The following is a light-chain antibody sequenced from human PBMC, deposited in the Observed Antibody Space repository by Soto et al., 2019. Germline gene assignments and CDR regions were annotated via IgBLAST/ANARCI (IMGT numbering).Light chain of an antibody. V-gene: IGKV1-33*01. CDR1: QDISNY. CDR2: DAS. J-gene: IGKJ5*01. Sequence: DIKMTQSPSSLSASVGDRVTITCQASQDISNYLNWYQQKPGKAPKLLIYDASNLETGVPSRFSGSGSGTDFTFTISSLQPEDIATYYCQQYETFPITFGQGTRLEIK. CDR3: QQYETFPIT.